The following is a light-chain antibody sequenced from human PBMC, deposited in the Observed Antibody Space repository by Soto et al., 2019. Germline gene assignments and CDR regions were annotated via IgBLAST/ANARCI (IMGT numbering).Light chain of an antibody. V-gene: IGKV2D-29*02. CDR1: RSLLSSGGETY. CDR3: MQSTQLPLT. Sequence: DILMAQTPLSLSVTPGQPASISCSSSRSLLSSGGETYLFWYLQRPGQSPQLLIYEVSNRISAVPDRFSGSGSGTDFTLKISRVEAEDAGVYYCMQSTQLPLTFGQGTRLEIK. CDR2: EVS. J-gene: IGKJ5*01.